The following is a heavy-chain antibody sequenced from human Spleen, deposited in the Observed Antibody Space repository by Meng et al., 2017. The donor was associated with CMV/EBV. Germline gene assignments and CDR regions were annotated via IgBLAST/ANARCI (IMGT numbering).Heavy chain of an antibody. CDR3: ARSYYDFWSGYPIDY. J-gene: IGHJ4*02. Sequence: GESLKISCAASGFTFSSYAMSWVRQAPGKGLEWVSVISGSGSSTYYADSVKGRFTISRDNSKNTLYLQMNSLRAEDTAVYYCARSYYDFWSGYPIDYWGQGTLVTVSS. CDR1: GFTFSSYA. D-gene: IGHD3-3*01. CDR2: ISGSGSST. V-gene: IGHV3-23*01.